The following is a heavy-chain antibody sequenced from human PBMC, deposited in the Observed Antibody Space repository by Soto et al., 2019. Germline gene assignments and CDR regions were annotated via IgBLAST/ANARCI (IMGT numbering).Heavy chain of an antibody. J-gene: IGHJ3*02. CDR2: IIPIFGTA. CDR1: GGTFSSYA. Sequence: QVQLVQSGAEVKKPGSSVKVSCKASGGTFSSYAISWVRQAPGQGLEWMGGIIPIFGTANYAQKFQGRVTITADESTSTAYMELSSLRSEDTAVYYCASPDPTLSYYDYVWGSYRYKDAFDIWGQGTMVTVSS. D-gene: IGHD3-16*02. CDR3: ASPDPTLSYYDYVWGSYRYKDAFDI. V-gene: IGHV1-69*01.